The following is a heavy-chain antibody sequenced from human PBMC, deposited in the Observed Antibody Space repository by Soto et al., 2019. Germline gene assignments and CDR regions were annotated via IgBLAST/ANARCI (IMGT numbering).Heavy chain of an antibody. CDR1: GFTFSSYG. CDR3: AKDYNDYYDSSGYYCAFDI. Sequence: QVQLVESGGGVVQPGRSLRLSCAASGFTFSSYGMHWVRQAPGKGLEWMAVISYDGSNKYYADSVKGRFTISRDNSKNTLYLQMNSLRAEDTAVYYCAKDYNDYYDSSGYYCAFDIWGQGTMVTVSS. J-gene: IGHJ3*02. D-gene: IGHD3-22*01. V-gene: IGHV3-30*18. CDR2: ISYDGSNK.